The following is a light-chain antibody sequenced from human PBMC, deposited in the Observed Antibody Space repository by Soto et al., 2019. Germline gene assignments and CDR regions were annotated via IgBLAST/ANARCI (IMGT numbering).Light chain of an antibody. CDR2: VNN. V-gene: IGLV1-40*01. J-gene: IGLJ1*01. CDR3: QSYDSSLSAYV. Sequence: QSVLTQPPSMSGAPGQRVTISCTGSSSNIGAGYDVHWYQQLPGTAPKLLIYVNNNRPSGVPDRFSGSKSGTSASLAITGLQAEDEADYYCQSYDSSLSAYVFGTGTKVTVL. CDR1: SSNIGAGYD.